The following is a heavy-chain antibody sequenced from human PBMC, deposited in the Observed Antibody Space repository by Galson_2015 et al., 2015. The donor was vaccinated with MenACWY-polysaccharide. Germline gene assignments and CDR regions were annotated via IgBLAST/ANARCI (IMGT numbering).Heavy chain of an antibody. V-gene: IGHV3-33*01. CDR1: GFTFSRYG. J-gene: IGHJ4*02. CDR2: IWYDGSNK. D-gene: IGHD4-23*01. CDR3: ARSIFFLVTDTQGFDS. Sequence: SLRLSCAASGFTFSRYGMHWVRQGPGKGLEWVAVIWYDGSNKNYADPVKGRFTISRDNSKNTLYLQMNSLRVEVTAVYYCARSIFFLVTDTQGFDSWGQGTLVTVSS.